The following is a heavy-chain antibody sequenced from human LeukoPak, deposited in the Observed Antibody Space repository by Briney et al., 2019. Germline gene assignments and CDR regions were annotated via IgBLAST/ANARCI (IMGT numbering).Heavy chain of an antibody. CDR1: GFTFSSYE. CDR3: ASASGGSTSYGMDV. Sequence: GGSLRLSCAASGFTFSSYEMNWVRQAPGKGLEWVSYISSSGSTIYYADSVKGRFTISRDNAKNSLYLQMNSLRAEDTAVYYCASASGGSTSYGMDVWGKGTTVTVSS. CDR2: ISSSGSTI. D-gene: IGHD2-2*01. V-gene: IGHV3-48*03. J-gene: IGHJ6*04.